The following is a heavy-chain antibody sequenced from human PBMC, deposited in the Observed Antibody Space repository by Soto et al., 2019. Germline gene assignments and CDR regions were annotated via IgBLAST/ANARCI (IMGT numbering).Heavy chain of an antibody. Sequence: LRLSCAASGFTFSTYGMHWVRQAPGKGLEWVAVIWFDGSYKYYADSVKVRFTISRDNSKNTLYLQMNSLRAEDTAVYYCARSEGYCRGGRCYYYYGMDDWGQGTMVTVSS. J-gene: IGHJ6*02. D-gene: IGHD2-15*01. CDR3: ARSEGYCRGGRCYYYYGMDD. CDR1: GFTFSTYG. CDR2: IWFDGSYK. V-gene: IGHV3-33*01.